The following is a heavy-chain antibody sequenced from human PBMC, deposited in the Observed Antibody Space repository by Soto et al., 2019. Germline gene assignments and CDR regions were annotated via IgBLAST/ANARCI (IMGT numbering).Heavy chain of an antibody. V-gene: IGHV1-46*01. CDR2: FNPSGVTT. J-gene: IGHJ6*02. Sequence: ASVKVSCKASGYTFTNYYVHWVRQAPGEGLEWMGVFNPSGVTTKYAQRFRGRVTMTRDTSTNTVYMDLRSLRPEDTAVYFCARALYDTDSVPVGAESRYYVMDVWGRGTTVTVSS. CDR3: ARALYDTDSVPVGAESRYYVMDV. D-gene: IGHD3-22*01. CDR1: GYTFTNYY.